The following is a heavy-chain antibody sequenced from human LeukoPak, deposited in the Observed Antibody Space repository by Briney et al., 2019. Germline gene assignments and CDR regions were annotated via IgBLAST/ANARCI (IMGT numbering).Heavy chain of an antibody. J-gene: IGHJ4*02. Sequence: EASVKVSCKASGYTLTNCAIHWVRQAPGQRLEWMGWINTANGDTKYSQNFQDRVTITRDTSANTAYMELSSLRSEDTAVYYCARDFGRLGQFYFDYWGQGTLVTVSS. CDR1: GYTLTNCA. D-gene: IGHD3-16*01. CDR3: ARDFGRLGQFYFDY. CDR2: INTANGDT. V-gene: IGHV1-3*04.